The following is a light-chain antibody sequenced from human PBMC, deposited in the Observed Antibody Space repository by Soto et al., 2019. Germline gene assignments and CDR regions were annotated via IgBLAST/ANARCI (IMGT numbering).Light chain of an antibody. Sequence: ELVLTQSPATLSVSPGERATLSCRASQGVGSTLAWYQQAPGQAPRLLIYDASTRATGIPARFSGDGSGTEFPLTISSLQSDDIAGYYCQHYKTWPLSFGGGTRVEI. CDR3: QHYKTWPLS. V-gene: IGKV3-15*01. CDR2: DAS. J-gene: IGKJ4*01. CDR1: QGVGST.